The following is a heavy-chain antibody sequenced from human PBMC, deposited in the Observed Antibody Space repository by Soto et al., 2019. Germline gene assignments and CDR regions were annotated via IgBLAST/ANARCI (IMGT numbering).Heavy chain of an antibody. V-gene: IGHV3-23*01. J-gene: IGHJ3*02. CDR2: ITGSGGIT. D-gene: IGHD1-7*01. Sequence: LXLSCAASVFMLSTYIMSWVRQAPWKGLEWVSHITGSGGITYYADSVKGRFTISRDTSSNTLYLQMNSLRAEDTALYYCAKCLQIHWNYDAYHIWGQGTMVTVSS. CDR3: AKCLQIHWNYDAYHI. CDR1: VFMLSTYI.